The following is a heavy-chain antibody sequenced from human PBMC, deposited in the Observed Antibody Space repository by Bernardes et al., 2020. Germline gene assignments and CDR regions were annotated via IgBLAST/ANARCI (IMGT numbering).Heavy chain of an antibody. Sequence: ASMKVSCKASGYTFTSYGISWVRQAPGQGLEWMGWISAYNGNTNYAQKLQGRVTMTTDTSTSTAYMELRSLRSDDTAVYYCARDQTTVTTDGGYGMDVWGQGTTVTVSS. CDR3: ARDQTTVTTDGGYGMDV. CDR2: ISAYNGNT. V-gene: IGHV1-18*01. CDR1: GYTFTSYG. J-gene: IGHJ6*02. D-gene: IGHD4-17*01.